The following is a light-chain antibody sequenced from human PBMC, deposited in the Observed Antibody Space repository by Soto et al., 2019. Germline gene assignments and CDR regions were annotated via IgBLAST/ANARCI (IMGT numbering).Light chain of an antibody. CDR2: AVT. V-gene: IGLV2-14*01. Sequence: ALAQPASVSGSPGQSITISCTGTSSDVGGYNYVSWYQQHPGKAPKLMIYAVTDRPSGVSSRFSGSKSGNTASLTVSGLQAEDEADYYCSSYTSSSTLFGTGTKV. J-gene: IGLJ1*01. CDR3: SSYTSSSTL. CDR1: SSDVGGYNY.